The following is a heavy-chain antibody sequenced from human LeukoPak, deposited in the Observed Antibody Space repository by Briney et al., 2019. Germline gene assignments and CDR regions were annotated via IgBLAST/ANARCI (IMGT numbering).Heavy chain of an antibody. CDR1: GFTFSSYW. V-gene: IGHV3-7*01. CDR2: IKQDGSEK. CDR3: ARDYGIAANDPTV. Sequence: PGGSLRLSCAASGFTFSSYWMSWVRQAPGKGLEWVANIKQDGSEKYYVDSVKGRFTISRDNAKNSLYLQMNSLRAEDTAVYYCARDYGIAANDPTVWGKGTTVTVSS. D-gene: IGHD6-13*01. J-gene: IGHJ6*04.